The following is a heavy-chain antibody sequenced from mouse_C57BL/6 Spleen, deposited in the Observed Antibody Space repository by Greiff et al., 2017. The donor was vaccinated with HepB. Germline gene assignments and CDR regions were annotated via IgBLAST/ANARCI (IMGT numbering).Heavy chain of an antibody. CDR3: TTGLRLTWFAY. Sequence: VQLKESGAELVRPGASVKLSCTASGFTIKDDYMHWVKQRPEQGLEWIGWIDPENGDTEYASKFQGKATITADTSSNTAYLQLSSLTSEDTAVYYCTTGLRLTWFAYWGQGTLVTVSA. V-gene: IGHV14-4*01. D-gene: IGHD3-2*02. CDR2: IDPENGDT. CDR1: GFTIKDDY. J-gene: IGHJ3*01.